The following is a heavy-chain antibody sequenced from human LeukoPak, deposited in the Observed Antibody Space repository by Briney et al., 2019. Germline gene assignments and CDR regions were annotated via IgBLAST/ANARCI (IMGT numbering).Heavy chain of an antibody. CDR1: GGSISSGGYS. CDR2: IYHSGTT. V-gene: IGHV4-30-2*01. D-gene: IGHD2-2*01. Sequence: SQTLSLTCAVSGGSISSGGYSWSWIRQPPGKGLEWIGYIYHSGTTYYNPSLKSRVTISVDTSKNQFSLKLSSVTAADTAVYYCARGVGIVVVPAAHFDIWGQGTMVTVSS. J-gene: IGHJ3*02. CDR3: ARGVGIVVVPAAHFDI.